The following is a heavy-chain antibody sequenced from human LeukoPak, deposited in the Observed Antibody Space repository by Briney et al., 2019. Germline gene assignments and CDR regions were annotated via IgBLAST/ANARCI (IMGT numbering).Heavy chain of an antibody. Sequence: SETLSLTCTVSAGSISSYYWNWLRQSPGKGLEWIGYIYYTGTTKYNTSLTSRVTISIDTSKNQFSLKLSSVTAADTAVYYCATSVGTTGTTWGQGTLVIVSS. CDR2: IYYTGTT. CDR3: ATSVGTTGTT. J-gene: IGHJ4*02. V-gene: IGHV4-59*08. D-gene: IGHD1-1*01. CDR1: AGSISSYY.